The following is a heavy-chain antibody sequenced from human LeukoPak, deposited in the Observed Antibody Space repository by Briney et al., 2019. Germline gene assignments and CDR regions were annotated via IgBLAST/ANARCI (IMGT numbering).Heavy chain of an antibody. CDR2: VSNSVDGGFT. D-gene: IGHD2-15*01. J-gene: IGHJ4*02. Sequence: GGSLRLSCAASGFTFSSYAVTWVRQAPGRGLEWVSVVSNSVDGGFTYYADSVKGRFTISRDNSKNTLYLQMNNLGADDTAVYYCAKMGGYCSGGSCYSWYFDYWGQGTPVTVSS. CDR1: GFTFSSYA. CDR3: AKMGGYCSGGSCYSWYFDY. V-gene: IGHV3-23*01.